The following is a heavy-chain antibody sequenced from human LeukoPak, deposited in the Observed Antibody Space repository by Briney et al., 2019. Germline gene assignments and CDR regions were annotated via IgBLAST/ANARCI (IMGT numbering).Heavy chain of an antibody. J-gene: IGHJ3*02. V-gene: IGHV4-4*07. CDR2: IQNSDA. Sequence: SETLSLTCTVSGGSISTYHWNWIRQPAGKGLEWIGRIQNSDANYNPSLKSRVIISVDTSKKQFSLKLSSVTAADTAVYYCARDIGMITFGGVIVAIGGPDAFDIWGQGTMVTVSS. D-gene: IGHD3-16*02. CDR1: GGSISTYH. CDR3: ARDIGMITFGGVIVAIGGPDAFDI.